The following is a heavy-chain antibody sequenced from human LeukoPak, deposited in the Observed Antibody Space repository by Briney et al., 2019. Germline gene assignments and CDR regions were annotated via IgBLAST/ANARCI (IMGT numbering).Heavy chain of an antibody. CDR3: ARGGAGWELLWGGYFDY. J-gene: IGHJ4*02. CDR1: GFTFDDYG. V-gene: IGHV3-20*04. Sequence: GGSLRLSCAASGFTFDDYGMSWVRQAPGKGLEWVSGINWNGGSTGYADSVKGRFTISRDNAKNSLYLQMNSLRAEGTALYYCARGGAGWELLWGGYFDYWGQGTLVTVSS. CDR2: INWNGGST. D-gene: IGHD1-26*01.